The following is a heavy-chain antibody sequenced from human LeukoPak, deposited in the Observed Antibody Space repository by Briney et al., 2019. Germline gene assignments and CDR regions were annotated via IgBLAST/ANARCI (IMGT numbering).Heavy chain of an antibody. V-gene: IGHV3-48*03. CDR1: GFTFNRYE. CDR2: ISSSGSTI. D-gene: IGHD4-17*01. CDR3: ARQEVDYGAPAGFHN. Sequence: GDSVRLSCAASGFTFNRYEMNWVRAAPGKGLEWVSYISSSGSTIYHADSVKGRFTISRDNAKNALYLQMNSLRAEDTAVYYCARQEVDYGAPAGFHNWGQGTLVTVSS. J-gene: IGHJ4*02.